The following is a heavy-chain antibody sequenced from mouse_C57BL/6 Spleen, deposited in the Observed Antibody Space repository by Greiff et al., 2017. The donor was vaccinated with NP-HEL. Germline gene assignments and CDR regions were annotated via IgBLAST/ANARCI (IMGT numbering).Heavy chain of an antibody. CDR2: IWSGGST. V-gene: IGHV2-5*01. D-gene: IGHD2-3*01. Sequence: VQLQQSGPGLVQPSQCLSITCTVSGFSFTSYGVHWVRQSQGKGLEWLGVIWSGGSTDYNAAFMSILGSTKDNSKSQVFLKMNRLQAYDTAIYYCAKMVTTDAMDYWGQGTSVTVSS. J-gene: IGHJ4*01. CDR1: GFSFTSYG. CDR3: AKMVTTDAMDY.